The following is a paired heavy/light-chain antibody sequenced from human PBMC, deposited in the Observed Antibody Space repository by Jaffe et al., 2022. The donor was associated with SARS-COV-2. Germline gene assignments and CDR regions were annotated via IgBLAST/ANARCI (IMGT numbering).Heavy chain of an antibody. CDR1: GFTFSSYA. Sequence: EVQLLESGGGLVQPGGSLRLSCAASGFTFSSYAMSWVRQAPGKGLEWVSAISGSGGSTYYADSVKGRFTISRDNSKNTLYLQMNSLRAEDTAVYYCAKAQWLMITFGGVIGNYGMDVWGQGTTVTVSS. D-gene: IGHD3-16*02. CDR3: AKAQWLMITFGGVIGNYGMDV. CDR2: ISGSGGST. V-gene: IGHV3-23*01. J-gene: IGHJ6*02.
Light chain of an antibody. V-gene: IGLV2-14*01. CDR3: SSYTSSSTLGV. CDR2: EVS. CDR1: SSDVGGYNY. Sequence: QSALTQPASVSGSPGQSITISCTGTSSDVGGYNYVSWYQQHPGKAPKLMIYEVSNRPSGVSNRFSGSKSGNTASLTISGLQAEDEADYYCSSYTSSSTLGVFGGGTKLTVL. J-gene: IGLJ3*02.